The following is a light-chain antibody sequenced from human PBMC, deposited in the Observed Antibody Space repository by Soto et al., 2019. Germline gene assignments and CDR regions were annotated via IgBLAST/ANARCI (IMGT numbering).Light chain of an antibody. Sequence: QSALTQPRSVSGSPGQSVTISCTGTSSDVGGYNYVSWYQQHPGKAPKLMIYDVSKRPSGVPDRFSGSKSGNTASLTISGLQDEDEDDYYCSSYAGSYTVVFGGGTKLTVL. V-gene: IGLV2-11*01. CDR2: DVS. J-gene: IGLJ2*01. CDR1: SSDVGGYNY. CDR3: SSYAGSYTVV.